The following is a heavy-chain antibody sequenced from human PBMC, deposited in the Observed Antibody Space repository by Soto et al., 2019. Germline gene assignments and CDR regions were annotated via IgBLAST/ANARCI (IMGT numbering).Heavy chain of an antibody. V-gene: IGHV3-21*04. CDR2: ISSSSSYI. CDR1: GFTFSSYS. D-gene: IGHD3-9*01. J-gene: IGHJ4*02. Sequence: PGGSLRLSCAASGFTFSSYSMNWVRQAPGKGLEWVSSISSSSSYIYYADSVKGRFTISRDNAKNSLYLQMNSLRAEDTAVYYCASELRYFDWPLPSSDYWGQGTLVTVSS. CDR3: ASELRYFDWPLPSSDY.